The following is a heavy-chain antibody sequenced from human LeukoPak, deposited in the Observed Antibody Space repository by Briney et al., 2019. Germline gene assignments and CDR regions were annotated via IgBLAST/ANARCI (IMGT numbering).Heavy chain of an antibody. CDR1: GGSISSSSYY. D-gene: IGHD4-23*01. J-gene: IGHJ2*01. V-gene: IGHV4-39*07. CDR3: ARNYGGNVVWYFDL. CDR2: IYYSGST. Sequence: PSETLSLTCTVSGGSISSSSYYWGWIRQPPGKGLEWIGSIYYSGSTYYNPSLKSRVTISVDTSKNQFSLKLSSVTAADTAVYYCARNYGGNVVWYFDLWGRGTLVTVSS.